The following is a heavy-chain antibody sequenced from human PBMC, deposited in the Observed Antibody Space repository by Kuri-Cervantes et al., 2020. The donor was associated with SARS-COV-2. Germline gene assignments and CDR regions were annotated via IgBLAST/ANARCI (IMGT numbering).Heavy chain of an antibody. V-gene: IGHV3-30*03. D-gene: IGHD2-2*01. CDR2: ISYDGSNK. CDR3: ARIPVYSRSGVVPAAHPDY. Sequence: GGSLRLSCAASGFTFSSYGMHWVRQAPDKGLEWVAVISYDGSNKYYADSVKGRFTISRDNSKNTLYLQMNSLRAEDTAVYYCARIPVYSRSGVVPAAHPDYWGQGTLVTVSS. J-gene: IGHJ4*02. CDR1: GFTFSSYG.